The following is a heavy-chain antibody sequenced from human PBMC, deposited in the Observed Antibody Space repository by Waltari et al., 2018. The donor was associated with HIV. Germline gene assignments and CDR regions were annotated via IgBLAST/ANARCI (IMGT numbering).Heavy chain of an antibody. CDR2: MNPNSGNT. Sequence: QVQLVQSGAEVKKPGASVKVSCMASGYTFTSSDTNWVRQATGQGLEWMGWMNPNSGNTGYAQKFQGRVTMTRNTSISTAYMELSSLRSEDTAVYYCARVYSYGYSSLDYWGQGTLVTVSS. J-gene: IGHJ4*02. CDR3: ARVYSYGYSSLDY. V-gene: IGHV1-8*01. D-gene: IGHD5-18*01. CDR1: GYTFTSSD.